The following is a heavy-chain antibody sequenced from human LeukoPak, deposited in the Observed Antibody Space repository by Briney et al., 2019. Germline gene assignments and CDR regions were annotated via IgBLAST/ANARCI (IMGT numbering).Heavy chain of an antibody. CDR1: GGTFSSYA. J-gene: IGHJ4*02. CDR3: AREGYSSGWYSVY. CDR2: IIPIFGTA. D-gene: IGHD6-19*01. Sequence: SVKVSCKASGGTFSSYAISWVRQAPGQGLEWMGGIIPIFGTADYAQKFQGRVTITADESTSTAYMELSSLRSEDTAVYYCAREGYSSGWYSVYWGQGTLVTVSS. V-gene: IGHV1-69*13.